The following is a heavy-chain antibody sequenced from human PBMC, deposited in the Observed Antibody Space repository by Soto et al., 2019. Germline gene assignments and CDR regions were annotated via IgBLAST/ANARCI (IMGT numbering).Heavy chain of an antibody. CDR2: IIPVFGKA. CDR3: ASAGSFYDSRGHYY. Sequence: SVKVSWPSSGGTFSRYAINWVRQAPGQGLEWMGGIIPVFGKANYAQKFQGRVTITADESTSTGYMELRSLTSEDTATYYCASAGSFYDSRGHYY. CDR1: GGTFSRYA. J-gene: IGHJ6*01. V-gene: IGHV1-69*13. D-gene: IGHD3-22*01.